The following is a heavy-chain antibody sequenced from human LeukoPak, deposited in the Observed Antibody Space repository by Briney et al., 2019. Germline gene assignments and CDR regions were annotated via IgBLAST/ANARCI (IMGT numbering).Heavy chain of an antibody. D-gene: IGHD3-10*01. V-gene: IGHV3-21*01. Sequence: GGSLRLSCAASGFTFSSYSMNWVRQAPGKGLEWVSSISSSRSYIYYADSVKGRFTISRDNAKNSLYLQMNSLRAEDTAVYYCARSRHRFGELLRFDPWGQGTLVTVSS. J-gene: IGHJ5*02. CDR3: ARSRHRFGELLRFDP. CDR1: GFTFSSYS. CDR2: ISSSRSYI.